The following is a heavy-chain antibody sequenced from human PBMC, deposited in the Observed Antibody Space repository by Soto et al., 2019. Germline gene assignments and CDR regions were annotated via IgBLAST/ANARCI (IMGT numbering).Heavy chain of an antibody. CDR2: IYTSGST. D-gene: IGHD6-13*01. CDR1: GAFISGYY. Sequence: SETLSLTCTVSGAFISGYYWSWIRQPAGKGLEWIGRIYTSGSTKYSPSLKSRATMSVDTSKKQFSLKLNSVTAADTAVYYCARESTVAGTDNWFDSWGQGTLVTVSS. CDR3: ARESTVAGTDNWFDS. V-gene: IGHV4-4*07. J-gene: IGHJ5*01.